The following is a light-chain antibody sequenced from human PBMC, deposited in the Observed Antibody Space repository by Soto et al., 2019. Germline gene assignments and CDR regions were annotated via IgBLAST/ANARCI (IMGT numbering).Light chain of an antibody. V-gene: IGKV1-39*01. CDR1: QSISSY. Sequence: QMTQTPAVMSGSVGDRVRIPCRASQSISSYLNWYQQKPGKAPKLLIYAASSLQSGVPSRFSGSGSGTDFTLTISSLQPEDFATYYCQQSYSTLWTLGQGTKVDIK. J-gene: IGKJ1*01. CDR2: AAS. CDR3: QQSYSTLWT.